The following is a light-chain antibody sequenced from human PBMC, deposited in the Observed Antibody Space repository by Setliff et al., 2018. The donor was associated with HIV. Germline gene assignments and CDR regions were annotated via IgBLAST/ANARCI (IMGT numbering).Light chain of an antibody. V-gene: IGLV2-14*01. CDR3: SSYTSSREV. CDR1: SSDVGGYNY. Sequence: QSALTQPASVYGSPGQSITISCTGTSSDVGGYNYVSWYQQHPGKAPKLIIYDVSKRPSGVSNRFSGSKSGNTASLTISGLQAADEADYYCSSYTSSREVFGTGTKVTVL. CDR2: DVS. J-gene: IGLJ1*01.